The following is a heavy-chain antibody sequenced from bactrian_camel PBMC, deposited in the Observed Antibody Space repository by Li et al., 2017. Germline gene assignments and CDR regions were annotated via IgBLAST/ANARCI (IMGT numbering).Heavy chain of an antibody. Sequence: HVQLVESGGGSVQAGGSMRLSCAAVAHFDSMGWFRQAPGMEREGVAAIDADGSTSYADSVKGRFTISKGYPKNTLYLQMTNPKPEDTAMYYCAVPYQDLSATETLRVMSSGGDFGYYGQGTQVTVS. D-gene: IGHD8*01. V-gene: IGHV3S53*01. CDR3: AVPYQDLSATETLRVMSSGGDFGY. J-gene: IGHJ6*01. CDR1: AHFDS. CDR2: IDADGST.